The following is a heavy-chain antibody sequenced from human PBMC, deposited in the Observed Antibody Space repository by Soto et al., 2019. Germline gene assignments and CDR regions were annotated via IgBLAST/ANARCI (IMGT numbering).Heavy chain of an antibody. V-gene: IGHV3-23*01. CDR1: GFTFSDYA. D-gene: IGHD3-22*01. CDR3: AKTPGVILVVTSFDH. J-gene: IGHJ4*02. Sequence: EVQLLESGGGVVQPGGSLRLSCAASGFTFSDYAMSWVRQAPGKGLEWVSGISGSGGSTYYADSVKGRFTISRDNSENTLYLQMNSLRAEDTAVYYCAKTPGVILVVTSFDHWGQGTLVTVSS. CDR2: ISGSGGST.